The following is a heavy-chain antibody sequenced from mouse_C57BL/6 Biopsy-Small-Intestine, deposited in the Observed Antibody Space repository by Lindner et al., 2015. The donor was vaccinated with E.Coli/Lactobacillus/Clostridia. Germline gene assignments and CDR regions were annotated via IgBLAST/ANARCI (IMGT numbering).Heavy chain of an antibody. CDR3: ARHEGIRYGYFDV. D-gene: IGHD1-1*01. CDR1: GYAFSSYW. CDR2: IYPGDGDT. V-gene: IGHV1-80*01. Sequence: VQLQESGAELVKPGASVKISCKASGYAFSSYWMNWVKQRPGKGLEWIGQIYPGDGDTNYNGKFKGKATLTADKSSSTVYMELSRLTSEDSAVYFCARHEGIRYGYFDVWGTGTTVTVSS. J-gene: IGHJ1*03.